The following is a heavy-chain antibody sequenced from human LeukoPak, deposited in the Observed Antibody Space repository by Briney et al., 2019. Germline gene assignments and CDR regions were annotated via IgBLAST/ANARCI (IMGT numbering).Heavy chain of an antibody. J-gene: IGHJ5*02. CDR3: AKDWTPHNRVYDCLDA. D-gene: IGHD3-16*01. CDR1: GFTFSSYA. CDR2: ISGSGGST. Sequence: GGSLRLSCAASGFTFSSYAMSWVRQAPGKGLEGVSAISGSGGSTYYADSVKGRFTISRDDPRNTVWLQMNSLRAEDTALYYCAKDWTPHNRVYDCLDAWGQGTQVTVSS. V-gene: IGHV3-23*01.